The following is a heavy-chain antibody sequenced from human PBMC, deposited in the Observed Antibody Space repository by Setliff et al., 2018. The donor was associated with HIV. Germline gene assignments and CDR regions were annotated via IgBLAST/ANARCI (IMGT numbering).Heavy chain of an antibody. CDR3: ARGDDILTGYYDNWFDP. CDR2: IYTSGST. J-gene: IGHJ5*02. V-gene: IGHV4-61*02. Sequence: PSETLSLTCTVSGGSISSGSYYWSWIRQPAGKGLEWIGRIYTSGSTNYNPSRKSRVTMSVDTSKNQFSLKLSSVTAADTAVYYCARGDDILTGYYDNWFDPWGQGTLVTVSS. CDR1: GGSISSGSYY. D-gene: IGHD3-9*01.